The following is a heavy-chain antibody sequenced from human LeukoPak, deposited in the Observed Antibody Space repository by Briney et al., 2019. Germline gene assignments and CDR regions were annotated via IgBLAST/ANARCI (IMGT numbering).Heavy chain of an antibody. Sequence: PGRSLRLFCAASGFTFSNYGMQWVRQARAKGLEWVAVIWYDGTNKYHTDSVKGRFTISRDNSKNTLYLHMNSLRAEDTAVYYCARGRGYDSGTYNYAFSDYWGQGTLVTVSS. CDR2: IWYDGTNK. J-gene: IGHJ4*02. V-gene: IGHV3-33*01. CDR1: GFTFSNYG. CDR3: ARGRGYDSGTYNYAFSDY. D-gene: IGHD3-22*01.